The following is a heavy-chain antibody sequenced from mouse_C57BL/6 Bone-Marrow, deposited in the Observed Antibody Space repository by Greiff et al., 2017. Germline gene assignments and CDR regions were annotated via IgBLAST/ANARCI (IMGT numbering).Heavy chain of an antibody. CDR2: ISDGGSYT. CDR1: GFTFSSYA. D-gene: IGHD1-1*01. Sequence: VMLVESGGGLVKPGGSLKLSCAASGFTFSSYAMSWVRQTPEKRLEWVATISDGGSYTYYPDNVKGRFTISRDNAKNNLYLQMSHLKSEDTAMYYCARDGYYGSRDFDVWGTGTTVTVSS. J-gene: IGHJ1*03. CDR3: ARDGYYGSRDFDV. V-gene: IGHV5-4*01.